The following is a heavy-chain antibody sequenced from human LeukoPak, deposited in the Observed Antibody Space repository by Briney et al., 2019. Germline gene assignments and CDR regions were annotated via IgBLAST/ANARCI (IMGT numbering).Heavy chain of an antibody. J-gene: IGHJ3*02. D-gene: IGHD2-2*01. CDR1: GFTFSSYG. CDR3: ARVLVRGTSAFDI. CDR2: IRYDGSNK. Sequence: PGGSLRLSCAASGFTFSSYGMHWVRQAPGKGLEWVAFIRYDGSNKYYADSVKGRFTISRDNSKNTLYLQMNSLRAEDTAVYYCARVLVRGTSAFDIWGQGTMVTVSS. V-gene: IGHV3-30*02.